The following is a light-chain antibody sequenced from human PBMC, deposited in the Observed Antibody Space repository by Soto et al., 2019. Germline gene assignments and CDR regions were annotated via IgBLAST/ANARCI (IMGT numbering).Light chain of an antibody. CDR2: AAS. V-gene: IGKV1-39*01. CDR1: QSIISY. J-gene: IGKJ4*01. CDR3: QQSYSTPSP. Sequence: DIQLTQSPSSLSASVGDRVSITCLASQSIISYLNWYQQKPGKAPKLLIYAASSLQSGVPSRFSGSGYGTDYTLTISSLQPEDFATYYCQQSYSTPSPFGARTKSDIK.